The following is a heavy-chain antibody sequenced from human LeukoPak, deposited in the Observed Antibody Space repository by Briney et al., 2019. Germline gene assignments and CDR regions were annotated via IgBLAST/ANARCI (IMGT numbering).Heavy chain of an antibody. Sequence: ASVKVSCKASGYTFTGYYMHWVRQAPGQGLEWMGWINPNSGGTNYAQKFQGRVTMTRDTSTSTVYMELSSLRSEDTAVYYCAREGVATEPHAFDIWGQGTMVTVSS. CDR2: INPNSGGT. V-gene: IGHV1-2*02. CDR1: GYTFTGYY. J-gene: IGHJ3*02. CDR3: AREGVATEPHAFDI. D-gene: IGHD5-12*01.